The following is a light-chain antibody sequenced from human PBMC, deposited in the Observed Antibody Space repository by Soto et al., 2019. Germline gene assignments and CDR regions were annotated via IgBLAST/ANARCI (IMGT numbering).Light chain of an antibody. CDR1: QSVSSY. CDR3: QQRSGWPPKLT. J-gene: IGKJ4*01. CDR2: DAS. Sequence: ESVLTQSPATLSLSPGERATLSCRASQSVSSYLAWYQQKPGQAPRLLIYDASNRATGIPARFSGSGSGTDFTLTISSLEPEDFAVYYCQQRSGWPPKLTFGGGTKVEIK. V-gene: IGKV3-11*01.